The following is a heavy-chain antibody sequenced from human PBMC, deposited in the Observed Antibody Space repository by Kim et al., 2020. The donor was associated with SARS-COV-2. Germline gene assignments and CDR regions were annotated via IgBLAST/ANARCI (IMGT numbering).Heavy chain of an antibody. V-gene: IGHV3-15*01. D-gene: IGHD3-3*01. J-gene: IGHJ4*02. CDR1: GFTFSNAW. CDR3: TTASYYDFWSGYLPGGIGVYYFDY. CDR2: IKSKTDGGTT. Sequence: GGSLRLSCAASGFTFSNAWMSWVRQAPGKGLEWVGRIKSKTDGGTTDYAAPVKGRFTISRDDSKNTLYLQMNSLKTEDTAVYYCTTASYYDFWSGYLPGGIGVYYFDYWGQGTLVTVSS.